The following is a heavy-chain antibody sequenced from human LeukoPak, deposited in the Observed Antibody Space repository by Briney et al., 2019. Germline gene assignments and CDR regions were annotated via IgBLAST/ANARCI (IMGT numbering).Heavy chain of an antibody. J-gene: IGHJ4*02. D-gene: IGHD4-17*01. V-gene: IGHV4-59*02. CDR3: ARVDYGDYSKDFDY. CDR2: IHYSGST. CDR1: GGSVSSYY. Sequence: SETLPLTCSVSGGSVSSYYWNWIRQPPGKGLEWIAYIHYSGSTNYNPSLKSRVTMSVDTSKNQFSLKVDSMTAADTAVYYCARVDYGDYSKDFDYWGQGTLVTVSS.